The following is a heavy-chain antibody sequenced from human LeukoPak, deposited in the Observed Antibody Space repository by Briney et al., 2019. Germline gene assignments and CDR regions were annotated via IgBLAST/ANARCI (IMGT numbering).Heavy chain of an antibody. CDR3: ARDKLTATMVRGVMYY. V-gene: IGHV1-46*01. CDR1: GYTFTGYY. CDR2: INPSGGST. Sequence: ASVKVSCKASGYTFTGYYMHWVRQAPGQGLEWMGIINPSGGSTSYAQKFQGRVTMTRDMSTSTVYMELSSLRSEDTAVYYCARDKLTATMVRGVMYYWGQGTLVTVSS. D-gene: IGHD3-10*01. J-gene: IGHJ4*02.